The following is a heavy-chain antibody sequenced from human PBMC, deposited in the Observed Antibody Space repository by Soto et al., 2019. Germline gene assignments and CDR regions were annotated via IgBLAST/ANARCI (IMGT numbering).Heavy chain of an antibody. CDR3: ARDDTAMTAVNY. V-gene: IGHV1-46*01. D-gene: IGHD5-18*01. J-gene: IGHJ4*02. CDR1: GYTFTSYY. CDR2: INPSGGST. Sequence: ASVKVSCKASGYTFTSYYMHWVRQAPGQGLEWMGIINPSGGSTSYAQKFQGRVTMTMDTSTSTVYMELSSLRSEDTAVYYCARDDTAMTAVNYWGQGTLVTVSS.